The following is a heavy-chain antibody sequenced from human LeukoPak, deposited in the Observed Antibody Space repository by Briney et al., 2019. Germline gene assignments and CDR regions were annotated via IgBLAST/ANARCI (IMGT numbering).Heavy chain of an antibody. Sequence: GGSLRLSCAASGFSFSAYGMHWVRQTPGKGLEWVSVIYSGGSTYYADSVKGRFTISRDNSKNTLYLQMNSLRAEDTAVYYCARVVGYCSSTSCYYYYYYYMGVWGKGTTVTVSS. J-gene: IGHJ6*03. V-gene: IGHV3-NL1*01. CDR1: GFSFSAYG. CDR3: ARVVGYCSSTSCYYYYYYYMGV. CDR2: IYSGGST. D-gene: IGHD2-2*01.